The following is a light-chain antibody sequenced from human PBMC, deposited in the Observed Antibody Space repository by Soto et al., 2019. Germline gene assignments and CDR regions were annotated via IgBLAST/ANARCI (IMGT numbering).Light chain of an antibody. CDR2: KAS. CDR1: QSISVW. Sequence: DIQMTQSPSTLSASVGDRVTITCRASQSISVWLAWYQQKAGKAPNLLIYKASRLESGVPSRFSGSGSETEFTLTISGLQPGDSATYYCQQYISAPYTFGPGTKVDIK. V-gene: IGKV1-5*03. CDR3: QQYISAPYT. J-gene: IGKJ3*01.